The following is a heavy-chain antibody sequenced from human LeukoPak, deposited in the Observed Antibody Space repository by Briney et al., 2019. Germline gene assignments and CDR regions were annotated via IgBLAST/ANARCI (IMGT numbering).Heavy chain of an antibody. J-gene: IGHJ3*02. V-gene: IGHV4-4*07. CDR2: IYISGSGST. CDR3: ARGYYDSSGYYYEDAFDI. CDR1: GGSISSYY. Sequence: SETLSLTCTVSGGSISSYYWSWIRQPAGKGLEWIGRIYISGSGSTNYNPSLKSRVTMSVDTSKNQFSLKLSSVTAADTAVYYCARGYYDSSGYYYEDAFDIWGQGTMVTVSS. D-gene: IGHD3-22*01.